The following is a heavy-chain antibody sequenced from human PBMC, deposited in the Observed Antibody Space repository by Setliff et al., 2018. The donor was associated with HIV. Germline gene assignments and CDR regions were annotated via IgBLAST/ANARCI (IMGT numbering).Heavy chain of an antibody. CDR2: IKQDGSEK. J-gene: IGHJ4*02. Sequence: PGGSLRLSCVASGFIFSDYWMSWVRQAPGKGLEWVANIKQDGSEKYYVESVKGRFSLSRDNTRRSLYLQMNNLKVDDTAMYFCARELDHDLLTGYYRYWGPGTLVTVSS. CDR1: GFIFSDYW. V-gene: IGHV3-7*04. CDR3: ARELDHDLLTGYYRY. D-gene: IGHD3-9*01.